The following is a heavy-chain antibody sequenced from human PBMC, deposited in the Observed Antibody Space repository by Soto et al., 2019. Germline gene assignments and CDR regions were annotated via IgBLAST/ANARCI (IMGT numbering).Heavy chain of an antibody. J-gene: IGHJ5*02. CDR3: ARESGCSGGSCYSEGYWFDP. D-gene: IGHD2-15*01. Sequence: QVQLVQSGAEVKKPGSSVKVSCKASGGTFSSYAISWVRQAPGQGLEWMGGIIPIFGTANYAQKFQGRVTITADESTSTAYMELNSLRSEDTAVYYCARESGCSGGSCYSEGYWFDPWGQGTLVTVSS. V-gene: IGHV1-69*01. CDR2: IIPIFGTA. CDR1: GGTFSSYA.